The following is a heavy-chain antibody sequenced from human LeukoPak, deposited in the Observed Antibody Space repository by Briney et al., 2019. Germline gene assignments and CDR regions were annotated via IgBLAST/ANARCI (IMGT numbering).Heavy chain of an antibody. J-gene: IGHJ4*02. Sequence: PGGSLRLSCVASEFTFSSYWMHWVRQAPGEGLVWVSVINSDGSTTLYADSVKGRFTISRDNAKNTPYLQMNSLRAEDTAVYYCAGLRGKITTIDYWGQGTLVTVSS. CDR3: AGLRGKITTIDY. V-gene: IGHV3-74*03. CDR2: INSDGSTT. D-gene: IGHD4-11*01. CDR1: EFTFSSYW.